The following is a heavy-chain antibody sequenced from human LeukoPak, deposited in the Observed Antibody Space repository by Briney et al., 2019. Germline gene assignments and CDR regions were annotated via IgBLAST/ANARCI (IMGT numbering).Heavy chain of an antibody. J-gene: IGHJ6*03. D-gene: IGHD3-10*01. Sequence: GSSVKVSCKASGGTFSRYAISWVRQALGQGLEWMGGIIPVLGTTNYAQTFQNKVTITADESTSTTYMELSSLTSEDTAVYYCATSGGDYYYYSLDVWGKGTPVTISS. CDR2: IIPVLGTT. CDR1: GGTFSRYA. V-gene: IGHV1-69*01. CDR3: ATSGGDYYYYSLDV.